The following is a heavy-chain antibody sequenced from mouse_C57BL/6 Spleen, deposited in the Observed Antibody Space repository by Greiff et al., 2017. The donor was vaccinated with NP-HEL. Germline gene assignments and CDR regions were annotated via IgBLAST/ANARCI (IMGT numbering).Heavy chain of an antibody. CDR1: GYTFTDYN. J-gene: IGHJ2*01. CDR2: INPNNGGT. D-gene: IGHD4-1*01. CDR3: ARYKDWEGGYFDY. Sequence: VQLKESGPELVKPGASVKMSCKASGYTFTDYNMHWVKQSHGKSLEWIGYINPNNGGTSYNQKFKGKATLTVNKSSSTAYMELRSLTSEDSAVYYCARYKDWEGGYFDYWGQGTTLTVSS. V-gene: IGHV1-22*01.